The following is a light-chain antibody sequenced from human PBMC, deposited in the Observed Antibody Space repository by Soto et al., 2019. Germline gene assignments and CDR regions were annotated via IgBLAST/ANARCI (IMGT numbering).Light chain of an antibody. Sequence: QSVLTQPRSVSGSPGQSVTISCTGTSSDVGGYNYVSWYQQHPGKAPKLMIYDVSKRPSGVPDRFSGSKSGNTASLTISGLQAEDEADYYCCSYAGSYTLGAVVFGGGTQLTVL. V-gene: IGLV2-11*01. CDR3: CSYAGSYTLGAVV. CDR2: DVS. J-gene: IGLJ2*01. CDR1: SSDVGGYNY.